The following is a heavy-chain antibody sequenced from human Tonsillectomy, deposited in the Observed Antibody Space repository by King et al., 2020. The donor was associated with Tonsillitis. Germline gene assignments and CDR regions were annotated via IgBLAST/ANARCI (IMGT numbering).Heavy chain of an antibody. CDR2: MNPNSGNT. D-gene: IGHD3-16*01. CDR3: AREGSNRRGIAFDI. Sequence: VQLVESGAEVKKPGASVKVSCKASGYTFTSYDINWVRQATGQGLEWMGWMNPNSGNTGYAQKFQGRVTMTRNTSISTAYMELSSLRSEDTAVYYCAREGSNRRGIAFDIWGQGTMVTVSS. J-gene: IGHJ3*02. CDR1: GYTFTSYD. V-gene: IGHV1-8*01.